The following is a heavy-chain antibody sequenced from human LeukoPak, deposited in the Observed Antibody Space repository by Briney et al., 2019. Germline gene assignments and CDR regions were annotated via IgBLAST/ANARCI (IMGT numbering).Heavy chain of an antibody. Sequence: SEALSLTFTVSGGSISSYYWSWIRQPPGKGLEWIEYIYYSGSTNYNPSLKSRVTISVDTSKNQFSLKLSSVTAADTAVYYCARAPPLIRYFDWLSDYYYYYYMDVWGKGTTVTVSS. CDR3: ARAPPLIRYFDWLSDYYYYYYMDV. CDR2: IYYSGST. V-gene: IGHV4-59*01. J-gene: IGHJ6*03. CDR1: GGSISSYY. D-gene: IGHD3-9*01.